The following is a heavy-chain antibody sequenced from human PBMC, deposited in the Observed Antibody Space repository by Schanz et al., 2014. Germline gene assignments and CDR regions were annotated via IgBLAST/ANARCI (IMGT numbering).Heavy chain of an antibody. Sequence: QVQLVQSGSEVKKPGDSVKVSCETSGYSFTKYGINWVRQAPGQGLELMGWINAHTGNTQYAQKFQGRVNMTRDTVTTTVHLELTRLRTDDTAIYYCARVHIATYHYNSPGAFDIWGQGTRVTVSS. CDR1: GYSFTKYG. V-gene: IGHV1-18*01. CDR2: INAHTGNT. CDR3: ARVHIATYHYNSPGAFDI. J-gene: IGHJ3*02. D-gene: IGHD3-10*01.